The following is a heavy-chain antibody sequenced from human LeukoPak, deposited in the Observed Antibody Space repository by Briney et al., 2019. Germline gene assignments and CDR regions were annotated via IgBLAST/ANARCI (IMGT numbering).Heavy chain of an antibody. D-gene: IGHD3-22*01. CDR1: GFTFSSYS. CDR2: ISSSSSYI. V-gene: IGHV3-21*01. CDR3: ARDDSDYYDSSGTVDY. Sequence: PGGSLRLSCAASGFTFSSYSMTWVRQAPGKGLEWVSSISSSSSYIYYADSVKGRFTISRDNAKNSLYLQMNSLRAEDTAVYYCARDDSDYYDSSGTVDYWGQGTLVTVPS. J-gene: IGHJ4*02.